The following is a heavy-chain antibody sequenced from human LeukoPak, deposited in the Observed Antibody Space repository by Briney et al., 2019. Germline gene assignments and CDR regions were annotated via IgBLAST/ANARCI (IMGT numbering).Heavy chain of an antibody. Sequence: GGSLRLSCAASGFTFSSYSMNWVRQAPGKGLEWISYISTSSSTIYYAESVKGRFIISRDNSMNTLNLQMNSLRAEDTAVYYCVRVGYPTQRRVLSAVTIPTAGAFDVWGQGTLVTVSS. CDR2: ISTSSSTI. V-gene: IGHV3-48*01. J-gene: IGHJ3*01. CDR3: VRVGYPTQRRVLSAVTIPTAGAFDV. CDR1: GFTFSSYS. D-gene: IGHD4-17*01.